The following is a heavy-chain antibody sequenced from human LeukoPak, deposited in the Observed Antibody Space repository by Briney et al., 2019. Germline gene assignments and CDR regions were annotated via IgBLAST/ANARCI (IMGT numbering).Heavy chain of an antibody. Sequence: SGGSLRLSCAASGFTFSTYAMYWVRQAPGKGLEWVSIIWYDGSNKFYADSVKGRFTISRDNSKNTLYLQMNSLRAEDTAVYYCARGACGSGSCPGAFDIWGQGTMVTVSS. CDR2: IWYDGSNK. D-gene: IGHD2-15*01. V-gene: IGHV3-33*01. CDR1: GFTFSTYA. J-gene: IGHJ3*02. CDR3: ARGACGSGSCPGAFDI.